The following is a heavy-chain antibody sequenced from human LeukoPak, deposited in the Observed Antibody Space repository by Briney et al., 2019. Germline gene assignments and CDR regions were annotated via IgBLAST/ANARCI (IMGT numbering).Heavy chain of an antibody. Sequence: ASVKVSCKVSGYTLTELSMHWVRQAPGKGLEWMGGFDPEDGETIYAQKFQGRVTMTEDTSTDTAYMELSSLRSEDTAVYYCATVYDFWSGYGTKNWLDPWAREPWSPSPQ. V-gene: IGHV1-24*01. CDR1: GYTLTELS. J-gene: IGHJ5*02. CDR3: ATVYDFWSGYGTKNWLDP. CDR2: FDPEDGET. D-gene: IGHD3-3*01.